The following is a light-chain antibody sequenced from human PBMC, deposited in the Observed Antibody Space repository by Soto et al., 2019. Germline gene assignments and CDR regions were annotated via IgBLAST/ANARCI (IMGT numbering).Light chain of an antibody. CDR2: SAS. V-gene: IGKV3-15*01. CDR1: QSVSSN. Sequence: EILMTQSPATLSVSPGEGATLSCRASQSVSSNLAWYQQKPGQAPRLLILSASTRATGIPARFSGSGSGAEFSLTISALQSEDIATYYCQQYSNWPLTFGGGTKVGVK. CDR3: QQYSNWPLT. J-gene: IGKJ4*01.